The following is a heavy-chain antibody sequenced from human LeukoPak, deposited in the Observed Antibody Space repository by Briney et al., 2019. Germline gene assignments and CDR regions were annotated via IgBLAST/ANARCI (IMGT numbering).Heavy chain of an antibody. J-gene: IGHJ4*02. D-gene: IGHD3-10*01. CDR2: IHYSGST. V-gene: IGHV4-59*08. Sequence: KASETLSLTCTVSNGPINTYQWSWIRQPPGKGLEWIGNIHYSGSTNYNPSLKSRVTISVDTSKNQFSLKLSSVTAADTAVYYCARHVLELLWFGDDSNFDYWGQGTLVTVSS. CDR1: NGPINTYQ. CDR3: ARHVLELLWFGDDSNFDY.